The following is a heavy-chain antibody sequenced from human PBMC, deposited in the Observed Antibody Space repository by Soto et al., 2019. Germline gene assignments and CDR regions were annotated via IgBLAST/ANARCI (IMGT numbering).Heavy chain of an antibody. D-gene: IGHD2-2*02. CDR1: GGTFSSYA. CDR3: ARERYCSSTSCYTLWNYYYYGMDV. V-gene: IGHV1-69*01. Sequence: QVQPVQSGAEVKKPGSSVKVSCKASGGTFSSYAISWVRQAPGQGLEWMGGIIPIFGTANYAQKFQGRVTITADESTSTAYMELSSLRSEDTAVYYCARERYCSSTSCYTLWNYYYYGMDVWGQGTTVTVSS. CDR2: IIPIFGTA. J-gene: IGHJ6*02.